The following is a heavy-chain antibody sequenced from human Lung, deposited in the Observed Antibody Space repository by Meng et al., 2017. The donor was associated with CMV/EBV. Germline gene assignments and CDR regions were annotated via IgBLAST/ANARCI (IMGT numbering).Heavy chain of an antibody. CDR1: GGXISSGDYY. Sequence: SXTXSLXCIVSGGXISSGDYYWGWIRQSPGKALEWIGSVYYTGRADYSPSLKNRVTISVDTSRNQFSLNLHSVTAADTALYYCAKQGARSVETTMVPYGEFDYXGQGXLVTVPQ. D-gene: IGHD5-18*01. J-gene: IGHJ4*02. CDR3: AKQGARSVETTMVPYGEFDY. V-gene: IGHV4-39*01. CDR2: VYYTGRA.